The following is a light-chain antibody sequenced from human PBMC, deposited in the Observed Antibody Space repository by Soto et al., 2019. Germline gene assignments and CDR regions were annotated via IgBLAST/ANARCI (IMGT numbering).Light chain of an antibody. CDR1: QSVSSSY. V-gene: IGKV3-20*01. CDR3: NQYANPWP. J-gene: IGKJ3*01. Sequence: EIVLTQSPGTLSLSPGERATLSCRASQSVSSSYLAWYQLKPGQAPRLLIYGASSRATGIPDRFSGSGSGTDFSLTVSRLEPKYFAVYYRNQYANPWPFRPAPNVDIK. CDR2: GAS.